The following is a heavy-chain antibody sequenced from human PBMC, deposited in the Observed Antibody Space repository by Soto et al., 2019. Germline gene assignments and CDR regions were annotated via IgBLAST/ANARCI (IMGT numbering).Heavy chain of an antibody. CDR2: LSGSGVST. CDR1: GFPFSNYA. Sequence: PGGSLRLSCVASGFPFSNYAMTWVRQAPGKGLEWVSALSGSGVSTYYADPVKGRFAISRDNSKNTLYLQMNSLRAEDTAVYYCAKDDGEDSSEPDAFDIWGQGTMVTVSS. D-gene: IGHD3-22*01. J-gene: IGHJ3*02. CDR3: AKDDGEDSSEPDAFDI. V-gene: IGHV3-23*01.